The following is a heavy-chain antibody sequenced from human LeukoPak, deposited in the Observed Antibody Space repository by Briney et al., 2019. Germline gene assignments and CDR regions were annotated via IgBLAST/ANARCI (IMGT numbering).Heavy chain of an antibody. CDR1: GFTFSSYA. CDR2: ISSNGGST. D-gene: IGHD1-14*01. CDR3: ARDPETVG. Sequence: GGSLRLSCAASGFTFSSYAMHWVRQAPGKGLEYVSAISSNGGSTYYANSVRGRFTISRDNSKNTLYLQMGSLRAEDMAVYYCARDPETVGWGQGTLVTVSS. V-gene: IGHV3-64*01. J-gene: IGHJ4*02.